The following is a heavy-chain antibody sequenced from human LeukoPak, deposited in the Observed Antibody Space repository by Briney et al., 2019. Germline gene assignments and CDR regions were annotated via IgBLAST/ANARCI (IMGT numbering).Heavy chain of an antibody. CDR1: GFTFSSYA. Sequence: GGALRLSCAASGFTFSSYAMSWVRPAPGKGLEWVSGISGSGGFTSYAHSVKGRFTISRDNSKNTLYLQMNSLRAEDTAAYYCAKGDGYSSGSGYYFDYWGQGTLVTVP. D-gene: IGHD5-18*01. J-gene: IGHJ4*02. CDR3: AKGDGYSSGSGYYFDY. V-gene: IGHV3-23*01. CDR2: ISGSGGFT.